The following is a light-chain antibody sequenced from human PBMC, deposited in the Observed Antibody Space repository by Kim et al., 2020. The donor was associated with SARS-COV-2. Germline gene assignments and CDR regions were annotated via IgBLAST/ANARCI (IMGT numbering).Light chain of an antibody. J-gene: IGKJ1*01. Sequence: EIVLTQSPGTLSLSPGERATLSCRASQSVSSGHLAWYQQKPGQAPRLLIYGASSRATAIPDRFSGSGSGTDFTLTISRLEPEDFAVYYSQQYATSPWAFGQGTKVEIK. CDR3: QQYATSPWA. V-gene: IGKV3-20*01. CDR2: GAS. CDR1: QSVSSGH.